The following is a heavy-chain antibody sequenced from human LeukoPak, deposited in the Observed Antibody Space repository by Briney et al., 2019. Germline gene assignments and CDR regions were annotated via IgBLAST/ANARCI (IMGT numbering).Heavy chain of an antibody. CDR2: MYTSGST. CDR3: ARGESSSSPPYSYYYSTDV. J-gene: IGHJ6*03. Sequence: SETLSLTCTVSGGSISSGSYYWSWIRQHAGKGLEWIGRMYTSGSTNYNPSLKRRVTISVYTSTNQFSMKLSSVTAADTAVYYCARGESSSSPPYSYYYSTDVWGKGTTVTVSS. D-gene: IGHD6-6*01. CDR1: GGSISSGSYY. V-gene: IGHV4-61*02.